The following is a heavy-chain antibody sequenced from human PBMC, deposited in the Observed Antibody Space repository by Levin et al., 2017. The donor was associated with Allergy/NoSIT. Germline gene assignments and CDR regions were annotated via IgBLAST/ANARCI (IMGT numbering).Heavy chain of an antibody. CDR2: INNGGSST. CDR1: GFTFSNYW. CDR3: VVTAYSSP. V-gene: IGHV3-74*01. D-gene: IGHD6-19*01. Sequence: PGGSLRLSCAASGFTFSNYWMHWVRQAPGKGLVWVSRINNGGSSTHYAESVKGRFTISRDNAKNTLYLQMNSLRPEDTAMYYCVVTAYSSPRGRGTLVTVSS. J-gene: IGHJ4*02.